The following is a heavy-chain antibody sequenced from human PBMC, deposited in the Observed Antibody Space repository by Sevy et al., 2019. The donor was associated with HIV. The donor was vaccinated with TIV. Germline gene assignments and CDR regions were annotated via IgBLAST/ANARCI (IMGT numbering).Heavy chain of an antibody. CDR2: LSFGCGEI. V-gene: IGHV3-23*01. D-gene: IGHD2-8*01. CDR3: AREGCTKPLDY. CDR1: GFTFSKYS. Sequence: GGSLRLSCAASGFTFSKYSMSWVRQPPGKGLEWVSTLSFGCGEINYADSVKGRFTISRDNSKSSVYLQMNNLRPEDTGVYYGAREGCTKPLDYWGQGTLVTVSS. J-gene: IGHJ4*02.